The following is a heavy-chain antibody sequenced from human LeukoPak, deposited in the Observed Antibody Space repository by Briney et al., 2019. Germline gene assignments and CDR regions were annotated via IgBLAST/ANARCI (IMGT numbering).Heavy chain of an antibody. CDR3: AREKTPCSSTSCYTYYYYYYMDV. D-gene: IGHD2-2*02. Sequence: SETLSLTCTVSGGSISSYYWSWIRQPAGKGLEWIGRIYTSGSTNYNPSLKSRVTMSVDTSKNQFSLKLSSVTAADTAVYYCAREKTPCSSTSCYTYYYYYYMDVWGKGTTATVSS. CDR1: GGSISSYY. CDR2: IYTSGST. J-gene: IGHJ6*03. V-gene: IGHV4-4*07.